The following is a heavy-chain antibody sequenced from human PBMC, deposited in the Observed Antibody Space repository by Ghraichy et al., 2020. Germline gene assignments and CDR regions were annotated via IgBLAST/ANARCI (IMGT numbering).Heavy chain of an antibody. V-gene: IGHV3-33*01. J-gene: IGHJ4*02. Sequence: GGSLRLSCAAAGFTFSNFGMHWVRQAPGKGLEWVVIIWSDGRNKYYADSVKGRFTISRDNSKNTVYLQMNSLRDEDTAVYYCARDKGDCSSSSCHWGFGDYWGQGTLVTVSS. CDR2: IWSDGRNK. CDR1: GFTFSNFG. D-gene: IGHD2-2*01. CDR3: ARDKGDCSSSSCHWGFGDY.